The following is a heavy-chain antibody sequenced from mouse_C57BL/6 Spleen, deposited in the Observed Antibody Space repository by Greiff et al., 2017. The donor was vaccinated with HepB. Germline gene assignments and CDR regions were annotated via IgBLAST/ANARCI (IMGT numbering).Heavy chain of an antibody. V-gene: IGHV5-6*01. CDR1: GFTFSSYG. CDR2: ISSGGSYT. CDR3: ARHATTVVERNYAMDY. Sequence: EVQGVESGGDLVKPGGSLKLSCAASGFTFSSYGMSWVRQTPDKRLEWVATISSGGSYTYYPDSVKGRFTISRDNAKNTLYLQMSSLKSEDTAMYYCARHATTVVERNYAMDYWGQGTSVTVSS. J-gene: IGHJ4*01. D-gene: IGHD1-1*01.